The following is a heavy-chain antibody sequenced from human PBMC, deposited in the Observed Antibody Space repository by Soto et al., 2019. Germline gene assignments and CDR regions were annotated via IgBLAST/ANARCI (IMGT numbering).Heavy chain of an antibody. V-gene: IGHV4-39*01. CDR1: RGSISSRSYY. J-gene: IGHJ4*02. D-gene: IGHD6-25*01. Sequence: QLQLQESGPRLVKPSETLSLTCTVSRGSISSRSYYWAWIRQPPGKGLEWIGSIYFSGSTDHNPSLKSRVTISVSPSKNQFSLKLRSVTAADTAVYYCARQVSGLSLYYFDGWGQGILATVSS. CDR2: IYFSGST. CDR3: ARQVSGLSLYYFDG.